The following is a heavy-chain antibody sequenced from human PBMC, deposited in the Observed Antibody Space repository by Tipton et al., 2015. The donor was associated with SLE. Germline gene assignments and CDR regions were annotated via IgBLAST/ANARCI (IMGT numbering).Heavy chain of an antibody. CDR2: ISGSGTET. Sequence: SLRLSCAASGFTFSSFFMSWVRLAPGKGLEWVSSISGSGTETHYLDSVRGRFTISRDNSKNTLCLQMNSLTAVDTAIYYCAQAGGAGEVRGYWGKGTLVTVSS. J-gene: IGHJ1*01. V-gene: IGHV3-23*01. D-gene: IGHD3-10*01. CDR1: GFTFSSFF. CDR3: AQAGGAGEVRGY.